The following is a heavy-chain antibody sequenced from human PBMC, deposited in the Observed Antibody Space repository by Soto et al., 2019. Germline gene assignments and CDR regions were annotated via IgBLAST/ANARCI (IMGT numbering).Heavy chain of an antibody. CDR3: ARAYDYVWGSYPPNWFDP. CDR1: GGSVGSGSYY. J-gene: IGHJ5*02. D-gene: IGHD3-16*02. CDR2: IYYSGST. Sequence: SETLSLTCTVSGGSVGSGSYYWSWIRQPPGKGLEWIGYIYYSGSTNYNPSLKSRVTISVDTSKNQFSLKLSSVTAADTAVYYCARAYDYVWGSYPPNWFDPWGQGTLVTVSS. V-gene: IGHV4-61*01.